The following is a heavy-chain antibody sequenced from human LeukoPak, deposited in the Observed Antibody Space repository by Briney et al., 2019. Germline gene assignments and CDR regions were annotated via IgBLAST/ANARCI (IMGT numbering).Heavy chain of an antibody. Sequence: SETLSLTCAVSGDSVTGSGYSWSWLRQAPGQGLEWIGFFFHGGGTYYNPSLQSRVTISIDKSKNQVSLKLRSVTAADTAMYYCARVSASRSDNYMRDYWGQGTLVTVSS. CDR3: ARVSASRSDNYMRDY. CDR2: FFHGGGT. J-gene: IGHJ4*02. V-gene: IGHV4-30-2*01. D-gene: IGHD3-3*01. CDR1: GDSVTGSGYS.